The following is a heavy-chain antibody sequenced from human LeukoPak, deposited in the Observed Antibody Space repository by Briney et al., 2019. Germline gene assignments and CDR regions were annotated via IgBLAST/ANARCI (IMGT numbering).Heavy chain of an antibody. J-gene: IGHJ4*02. CDR2: IYYSGST. D-gene: IGHD6-19*01. CDR3: ARRLGKQWLVRGYYFDY. CDR1: GGSISSSSYY. Sequence: SETLSLTCTVSGGSISSSSYYWGWIRQPPGKGLEWIGSIYYSGSTYYNPSLKSRVTISVDTSKNQFSLKLSSVTAADTAVYYCARRLGKQWLVRGYYFDYWGQGTLVTVSS. V-gene: IGHV4-39*01.